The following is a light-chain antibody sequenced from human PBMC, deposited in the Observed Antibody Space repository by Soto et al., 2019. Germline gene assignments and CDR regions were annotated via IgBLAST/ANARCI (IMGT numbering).Light chain of an antibody. CDR3: QQTYSDIS. CDR2: GAS. Sequence: DVRMTQSPSSLSASVGDTITITCRASRTINTYLNWFQQKPGEPPRLLIYGASTLHDGVPSRFSGSGSGADFTLTISGLQPEDFEIYHCQQTYSDISFGGGTKV. J-gene: IGKJ4*01. V-gene: IGKV1-39*01. CDR1: RTINTY.